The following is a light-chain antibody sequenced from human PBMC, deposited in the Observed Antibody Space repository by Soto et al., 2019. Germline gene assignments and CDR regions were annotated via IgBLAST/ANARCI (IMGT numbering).Light chain of an antibody. CDR3: QQYNTWPRT. CDR1: QPISRN. CDR2: GAS. V-gene: IGKV3-15*01. Sequence: EIVMTQSPATLSVSPGQGATLSCRASQPISRNLAWYQQKPGQAPRLLMYGASTRATDIPGRFSGGGSGTEFTLTISSLPSEDFAIYFCQQYNTWPRTFGQGTKVEVK. J-gene: IGKJ1*01.